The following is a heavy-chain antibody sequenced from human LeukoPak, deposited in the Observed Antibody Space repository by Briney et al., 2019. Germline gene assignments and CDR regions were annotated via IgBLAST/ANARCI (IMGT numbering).Heavy chain of an antibody. CDR3: AKDIGWFDP. J-gene: IGHJ5*02. Sequence: GGSLRLSCAASGFTFSSYAMSWVRQAPGKGLEWVSAISGTGDSPHYADSVKGRFTISRDNSKNTLYLQMNSLRAEDTAFYYCAKDIGWFDPWGQGTLVTVSS. V-gene: IGHV3-23*01. CDR1: GFTFSSYA. CDR2: ISGTGDSP.